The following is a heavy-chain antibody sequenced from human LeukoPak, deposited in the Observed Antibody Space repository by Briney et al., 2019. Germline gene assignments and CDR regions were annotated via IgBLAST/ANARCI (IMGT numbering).Heavy chain of an antibody. CDR2: IGTAGDT. CDR3: ARASRGWELLSHYYYYMDV. D-gene: IGHD1-26*01. J-gene: IGHJ6*03. CDR1: GFTFSSYD. Sequence: GGSLRLSCAASGFTFSSYDMHWVRQATGKGLEWVSAIGTAGDTYYPGSVKGRFTISRENAKNSLYLQMNGLRAGDTAVYCCARASRGWELLSHYYYYMDVWGKGTTVTVSS. V-gene: IGHV3-13*01.